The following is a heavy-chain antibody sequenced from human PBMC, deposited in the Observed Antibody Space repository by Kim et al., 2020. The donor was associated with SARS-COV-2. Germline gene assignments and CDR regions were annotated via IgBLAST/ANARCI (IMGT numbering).Heavy chain of an antibody. V-gene: IGHV3-48*03. Sequence: CADSLRGRFTISRDNAKNSLYLQMNSLRVEDTALYYCARGNRYFYHLDVWGQGTTVTVSS. CDR3: ARGNRYFYHLDV. J-gene: IGHJ6*02.